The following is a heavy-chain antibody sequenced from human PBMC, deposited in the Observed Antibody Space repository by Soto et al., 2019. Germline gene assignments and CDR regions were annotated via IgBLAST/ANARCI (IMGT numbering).Heavy chain of an antibody. CDR2: IYTSGST. J-gene: IGHJ5*02. D-gene: IGHD6-19*01. Sequence: KTPETLSLTCTVSGGSISSYYLSWIRQPAGKGLEWIGRIYTSGSTNYNPSLESRVTMSVDTSKNQFSLKLSSVTAADTAVYYCARGGYDRIAVAGWISLDWFDPWGQGTLVTVYS. V-gene: IGHV4-4*07. CDR3: ARGGYDRIAVAGWISLDWFDP. CDR1: GGSISSYY.